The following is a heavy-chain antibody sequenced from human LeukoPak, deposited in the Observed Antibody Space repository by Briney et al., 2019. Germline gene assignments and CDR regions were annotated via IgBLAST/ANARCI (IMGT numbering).Heavy chain of an antibody. Sequence: GGSLRLSCAASGFTFDDYGMTWVRQAPGKGLEWVSGISLNGGSTGYADSVKGRFTISRDNAKNSLYLQMNSLRAEDTAIYYCATYRQVLLPFESWGQGTLVTVSS. V-gene: IGHV3-20*04. CDR3: ATYRQVLLPFES. J-gene: IGHJ4*02. D-gene: IGHD2-8*02. CDR1: GFTFDDYG. CDR2: ISLNGGST.